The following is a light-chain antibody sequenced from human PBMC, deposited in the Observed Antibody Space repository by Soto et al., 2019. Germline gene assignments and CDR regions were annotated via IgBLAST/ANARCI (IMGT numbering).Light chain of an antibody. J-gene: IGLJ1*01. CDR1: QNDIGVYDF. V-gene: IGLV2-8*01. CDR3: KSYAGSKTYV. Sequence: HCVLAQPAPAAGSPVHSVSISLPGTQNDIGVYDFVSWYQHHPGKAPRLIIYEVVQRPSGVPDRFSGSKSGNTASLTVSGLHAADEADYVGKSYAGSKTYVFGSGIK. CDR2: EVV.